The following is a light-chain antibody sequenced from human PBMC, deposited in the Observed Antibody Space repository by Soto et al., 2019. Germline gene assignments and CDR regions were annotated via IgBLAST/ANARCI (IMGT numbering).Light chain of an antibody. Sequence: DIQMSQSPSSLSASVGDRVTITCRASQSISSYLNWYQQKPGKAPKLLIYAASSLQSGVPSRFSASRSGTDFTLTISSLPPDDFATYYCQQLKSYPITFGQGTRPESK. J-gene: IGKJ5*01. CDR3: QQLKSYPIT. CDR2: AAS. V-gene: IGKV1-39*01. CDR1: QSISSY.